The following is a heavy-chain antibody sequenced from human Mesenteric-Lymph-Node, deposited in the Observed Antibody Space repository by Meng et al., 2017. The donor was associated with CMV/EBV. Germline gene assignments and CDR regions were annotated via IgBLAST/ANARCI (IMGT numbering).Heavy chain of an antibody. Sequence: GGSLRLSCAASGFTFSSYGMHWVRQAPGKGLEWVANIKQDGSEKYYVDSVKGRFTISRDNAMNSLYLQMNSLRAEDSAVYYCARDRGCSSSSCNYYYYYGMDVWGQGTTVTVSS. D-gene: IGHD2-2*01. CDR3: ARDRGCSSSSCNYYYYYGMDV. V-gene: IGHV3-7*01. CDR2: IKQDGSEK. CDR1: GFTFSSYG. J-gene: IGHJ6*02.